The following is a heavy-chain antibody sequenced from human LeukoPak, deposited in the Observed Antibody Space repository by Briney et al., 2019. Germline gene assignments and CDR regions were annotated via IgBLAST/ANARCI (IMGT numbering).Heavy chain of an antibody. J-gene: IGHJ4*02. CDR1: GGSISRYY. V-gene: IGHV4-4*09. Sequence: TETPSLTCTVSGGSISRYYWSGIPQPPRKGLECIGYIYTSGITNHKPSLKSRVTISVDTSTNQFSLKLSSVTAADTAVYYCARLPIAAAGTRGYWGQGTLVTVSS. CDR2: IYTSGIT. D-gene: IGHD6-13*01. CDR3: ARLPIAAAGTRGY.